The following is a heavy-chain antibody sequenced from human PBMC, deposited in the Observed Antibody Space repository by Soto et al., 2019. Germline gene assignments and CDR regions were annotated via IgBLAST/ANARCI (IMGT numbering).Heavy chain of an antibody. V-gene: IGHV1-2*04. D-gene: IGHD2-2*01. CDR1: GYTFTGYY. CDR3: ARTHCSSTRCYVGIWDF. J-gene: IGHJ4*02. CDR2: INPNSGGT. Sequence: ASVKVSCKASGYTFTGYYMHWVRQAPGQGLEWMGWINPNSGGTNYAQNFQGWVTMTRDTSISTAYMELSRLRSDDTAVYYCARTHCSSTRCYVGIWDFWAQGTLVTVSS.